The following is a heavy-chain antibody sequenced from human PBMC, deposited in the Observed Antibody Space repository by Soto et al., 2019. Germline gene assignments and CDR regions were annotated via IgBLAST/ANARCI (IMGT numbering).Heavy chain of an antibody. J-gene: IGHJ4*02. V-gene: IGHV1-69*01. CDR1: GGAISSYA. CDR2: IIPVSGTT. CDR3: ARGPAVDVGPTYFDY. Sequence: QVQLVQSGAEVKKPGSSVKVSCKAIGGAISSYAISWVRQAPGQGLERMGGIIPVSGTTTYAQKFQARVTITADESTTTAYMELSSLRSEDTAVYYCARGPAVDVGPTYFDYWGQGTPVTVSP. D-gene: IGHD1-26*01.